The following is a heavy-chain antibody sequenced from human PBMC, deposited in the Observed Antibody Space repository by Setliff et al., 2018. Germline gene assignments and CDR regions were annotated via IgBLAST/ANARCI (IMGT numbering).Heavy chain of an antibody. J-gene: IGHJ4*02. CDR2: ISVYNGRT. CDR1: GYTFTSYG. CDR3: ATEKFPGDWGDY. D-gene: IGHD2-21*01. Sequence: ASVKVSCKASGYTFTSYGFSWVRQAPGQGLEWMGWISVYNGRTKYAQKFQGRVTMTTDTSTRTAYMEVTSLRSDDTAVYYCATEKFPGDWGDYWGQGTLVTVS. V-gene: IGHV1-18*01.